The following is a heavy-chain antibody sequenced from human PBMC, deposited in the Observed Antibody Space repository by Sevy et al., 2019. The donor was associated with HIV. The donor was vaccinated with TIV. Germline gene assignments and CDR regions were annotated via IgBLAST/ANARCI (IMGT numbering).Heavy chain of an antibody. CDR2: IKSKSDGGTT. Sequence: GGSLRLSCVASGFTFSDPWMSWVRQPPGKGLEWVGRIKSKSDGGTTDYAAPVKGRFTISRDDSKNTLYLQMNSLKTDDTAVYYCATHPSLSIAMMVVPEGGMDVRGQGTTVTVSS. CDR3: ATHPSLSIAMMVVPEGGMDV. J-gene: IGHJ6*02. CDR1: GFTFSDPW. V-gene: IGHV3-15*01. D-gene: IGHD3-22*01.